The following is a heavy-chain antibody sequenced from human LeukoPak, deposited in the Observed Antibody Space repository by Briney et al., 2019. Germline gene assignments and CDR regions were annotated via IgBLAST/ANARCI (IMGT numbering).Heavy chain of an antibody. CDR3: AKEDPAVILGIDH. Sequence: PGGSLRLSCAASGFTFSSYAMSWVRQGPGKGLEWVSAVTGSGGDTYYADSVRGRFTISRDNSKNTLFLQLDSLRAEDTAVYYCAKEDPAVILGIDHWGQGALVIVSS. CDR1: GFTFSSYA. V-gene: IGHV3-23*01. D-gene: IGHD5-18*01. J-gene: IGHJ4*02. CDR2: VTGSGGDT.